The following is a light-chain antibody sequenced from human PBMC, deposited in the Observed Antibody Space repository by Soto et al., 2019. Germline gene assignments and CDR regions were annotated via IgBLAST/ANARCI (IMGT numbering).Light chain of an antibody. CDR1: QSIVHSDGKTY. V-gene: IGKV2D-29*01. Sequence: DIVMTQTPLSLSVTPGQPASISCKSSQSIVHSDGKTYLYWYLQKAGQPPQLLIYEVSNRFAGGPERFSGGGSGTADSLKISRVEPDDVGVYYCMQSIQLRFTFGRGTKVNIK. J-gene: IGKJ3*01. CDR3: MQSIQLRFT. CDR2: EVS.